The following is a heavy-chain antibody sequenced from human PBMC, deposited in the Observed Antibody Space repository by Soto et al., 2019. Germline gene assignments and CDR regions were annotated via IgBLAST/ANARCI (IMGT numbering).Heavy chain of an antibody. D-gene: IGHD4-4*01. Sequence: QVQLVQSGAEVKKPGASVKVSCKASGYTFTSYDINWVRQATGQGLEWMGWMNPNNGNTGYPQKFQGRVTMTRNTSISTAYMELTSLRFEDTAVYYCARSPPRVERNNYAGGWFDPWGQGTLVTVSS. CDR1: GYTFTSYD. CDR3: ARSPPRVERNNYAGGWFDP. J-gene: IGHJ5*02. V-gene: IGHV1-8*01. CDR2: MNPNNGNT.